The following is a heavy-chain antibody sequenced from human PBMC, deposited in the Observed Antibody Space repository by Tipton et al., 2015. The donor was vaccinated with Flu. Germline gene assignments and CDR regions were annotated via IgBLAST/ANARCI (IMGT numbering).Heavy chain of an antibody. CDR3: ARARSFMDV. CDR2: INHSGST. Sequence: TLSLTCTVSGGSISSYYWSWIRQPPGKGLEWIGEINHSGSTNYNPSLKSRVTISVDTSKNQFSLKLSSVTAADTAVYYCARARSFMDVWGKGTTVTVSS. CDR1: GGSISSYY. J-gene: IGHJ6*03. V-gene: IGHV4-34*01.